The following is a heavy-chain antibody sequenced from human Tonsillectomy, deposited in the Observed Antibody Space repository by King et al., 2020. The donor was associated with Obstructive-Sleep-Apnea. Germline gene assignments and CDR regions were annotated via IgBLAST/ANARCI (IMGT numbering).Heavy chain of an antibody. V-gene: IGHV3-15*01. CDR2: IKSKNEGGTT. Sequence: VQLVESGGGLVEPGGSLRLSCAASGFTFNNAWMSWVRQAPGKGLEWVGRIKSKNEGGTTNYPAPVKGRFTISRDDSKNTLYLQMNCLRTEDTAVYYCTTSKSGYTFSWGQGTLVTVSS. D-gene: IGHD5-24*01. CDR3: TTSKSGYTFS. CDR1: GFTFNNAW. J-gene: IGHJ5*02.